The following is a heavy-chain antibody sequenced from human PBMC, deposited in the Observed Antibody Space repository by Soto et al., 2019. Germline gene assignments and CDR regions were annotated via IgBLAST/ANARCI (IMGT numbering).Heavy chain of an antibody. V-gene: IGHV3-53*02. D-gene: IGHD2-8*01. J-gene: IGHJ5*02. Sequence: EVQLVETGGGLIQPGGSLRLSCAASGFTVSSNYMSWVRQAPGKGLEWVSVIYSGGSTYYTDSVKGRFTISRDNAKNSLYLQMNSLRDEDTAVYYCARDNGMAGSFDPWGQGTLVTVSS. CDR1: GFTVSSNY. CDR2: IYSGGST. CDR3: ARDNGMAGSFDP.